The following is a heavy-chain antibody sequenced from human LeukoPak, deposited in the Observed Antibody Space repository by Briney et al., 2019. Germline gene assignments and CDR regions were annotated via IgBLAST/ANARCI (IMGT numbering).Heavy chain of an antibody. CDR3: AKDFQQPRDY. CDR2: IYAGGST. CDR1: DFTVSRNY. Sequence: GGSLRLSCAASDFTVSRNYMNWVRQAPGKGLEWVSLIYAGGSTYYADSVKGRFTISRDNSKNTLYLQMNSLRAEDTAVYYCAKDFQQPRDYWGQGTLVTVSS. V-gene: IGHV3-53*01. D-gene: IGHD6-13*01. J-gene: IGHJ4*02.